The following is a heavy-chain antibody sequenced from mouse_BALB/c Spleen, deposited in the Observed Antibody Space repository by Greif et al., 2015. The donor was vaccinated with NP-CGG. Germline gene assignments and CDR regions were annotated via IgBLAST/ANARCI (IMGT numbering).Heavy chain of an antibody. V-gene: IGHV1-9*01. CDR2: ILPGSGST. CDR1: GYTFSSYW. J-gene: IGHJ1*01. CDR3: ARRGLNYRFSYWYLDV. D-gene: IGHD2-14*01. Sequence: QVQLQQSGAELMKPGASVKISCKATGYTFSSYWIEWVKQRPGHGLEWIGEILPGSGSTNYNEKFKGKATFTADTSSNTAYMQLSSPTSEDSAVYDCARRGLNYRFSYWYLDVWGAGTTVTVSS.